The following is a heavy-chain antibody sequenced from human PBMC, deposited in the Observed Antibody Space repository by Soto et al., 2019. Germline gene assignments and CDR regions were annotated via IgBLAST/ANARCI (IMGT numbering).Heavy chain of an antibody. CDR3: GRGRSGQLVVFY. CDR2: IGPESGAT. CDR1: GYTFTGHY. D-gene: IGHD1-26*01. V-gene: IGHV1-2*02. Sequence: QVKLVQSGAEVKKPGASVTVSCKTSGYTFTGHYIHWVRQAPEQGPEWVGEIGPESGATRYAQKFQGRVTMTRDMSTTTVYMELNNLSPDDTAIYYCGRGRSGQLVVFYWGQGTPVTVSS. J-gene: IGHJ4*02.